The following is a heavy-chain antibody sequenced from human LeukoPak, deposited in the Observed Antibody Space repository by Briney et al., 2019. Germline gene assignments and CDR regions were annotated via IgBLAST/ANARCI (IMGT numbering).Heavy chain of an antibody. CDR1: GFTFSTYW. Sequence: GGSLRLSCAASGFTFSTYWMSWVRQAQGKGLEWVANINQDGSEKYYVDSVKGRFTISRDNADNSLYLQMNSLRAEDTAVYYCARKTTVPHSDYWGQGTLVTVSS. D-gene: IGHD1-1*01. J-gene: IGHJ4*02. V-gene: IGHV3-7*04. CDR2: INQDGSEK. CDR3: ARKTTVPHSDY.